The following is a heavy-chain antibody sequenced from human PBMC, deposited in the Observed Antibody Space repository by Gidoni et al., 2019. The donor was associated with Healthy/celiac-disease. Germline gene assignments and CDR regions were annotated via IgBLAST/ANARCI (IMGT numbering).Heavy chain of an antibody. CDR3: ARDGVTRNYYYGMDV. CDR2: IGTAGAT. D-gene: IGHD3-10*01. CDR1: GFTLSSYD. J-gene: IGHJ6*02. V-gene: IGHV3-13*01. Sequence: VQLVESGGGLVQPWGSLRLSCAASGFTLSSYDMHWVRPATGKGLEWVSAIGTAGATYYPGSVKGLFTISRENAKNSLYLQMNILRAGDTAVYYCARDGVTRNYYYGMDVWGQGTTVTVSS.